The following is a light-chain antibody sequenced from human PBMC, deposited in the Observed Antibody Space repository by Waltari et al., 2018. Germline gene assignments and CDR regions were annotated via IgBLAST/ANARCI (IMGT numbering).Light chain of an antibody. CDR1: QSLVHSDGNTH. V-gene: IGKV2-30*02. J-gene: IGKJ2*01. CDR2: RVS. Sequence: DVVMTQSPLSLPGTLGQPSSISCKSSQSLVHSDGNTHLNWFQQRPGQSPRRLIYRVSKRDSGVPDRFSGSGSDTDFTLKISRVEAGDVGVYYCMQGTHWPYTFGQGTKLDIK. CDR3: MQGTHWPYT.